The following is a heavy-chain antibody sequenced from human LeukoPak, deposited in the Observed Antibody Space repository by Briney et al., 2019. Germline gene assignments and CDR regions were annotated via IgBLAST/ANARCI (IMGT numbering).Heavy chain of an antibody. CDR2: ISSDGSTT. Sequence: GGSLRLSCAASGFTFSSYWMHWVRQAPGKGLVWVSRISSDGSTTTYADLVKGRFTISRDDAKNTLYLQMNSLRTEDTAVYYCGKETQLWGATDNWGQGTLVTVSP. CDR1: GFTFSSYW. D-gene: IGHD5-18*01. J-gene: IGHJ4*02. V-gene: IGHV3-74*01. CDR3: GKETQLWGATDN.